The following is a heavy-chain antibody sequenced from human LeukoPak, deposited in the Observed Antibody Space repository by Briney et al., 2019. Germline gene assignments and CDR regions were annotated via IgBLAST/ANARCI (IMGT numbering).Heavy chain of an antibody. D-gene: IGHD3-10*01. CDR1: GGSISRYY. CDR2: IDDSGNT. CDR3: ARSDYHNSGSHTVFDAFDI. Sequence: PSETLSLTCTVSGGSISRYYWSWIPRPPGKGLEWIGYIDDSGNTNYNPSLKSQVTISVDKSKNQLSLKLSFVTAADTAMYYCARSDYHNSGSHTVFDAFDIWGQGTRVTVSS. V-gene: IGHV4-59*01. J-gene: IGHJ3*02.